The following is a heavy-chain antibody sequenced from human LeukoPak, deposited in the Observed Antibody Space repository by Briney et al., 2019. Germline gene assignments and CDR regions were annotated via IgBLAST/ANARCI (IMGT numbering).Heavy chain of an antibody. D-gene: IGHD3-10*01. CDR2: ISYSGST. CDR3: ASPKGITMVRGVIITFAFDI. Sequence: SSETLSLTCTVSGGSISSSSYYWAWIRQPPGKGLEWTGGISYSGSTHYNPSLKSRVTISVDTSKNQSSLKLSSVTAADTAVYYCASPKGITMVRGVIITFAFDIWAKGQWSPSLQ. CDR1: GGSISSSSYY. V-gene: IGHV4-39*01. J-gene: IGHJ3*02.